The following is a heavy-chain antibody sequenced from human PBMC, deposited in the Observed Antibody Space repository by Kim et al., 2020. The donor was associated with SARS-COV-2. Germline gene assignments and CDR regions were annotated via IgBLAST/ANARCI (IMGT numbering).Heavy chain of an antibody. CDR1: GFTFSSYG. J-gene: IGHJ6*02. CDR2: ISYDGSNK. CDR3: ASCQAVVSAAFYYYGRDV. D-gene: IGHD2-2*01. V-gene: IGHV3-33*05. Sequence: GGSLRLSCAASGFTFSSYGMHWVRQAPGKGLEWVAVISYDGSNKYYADSVKGRFTISRDNSKNTLYLQMNSLRAEDTAVYYCASCQAVVSAAFYYYGRDVWGPGATVSVSS.